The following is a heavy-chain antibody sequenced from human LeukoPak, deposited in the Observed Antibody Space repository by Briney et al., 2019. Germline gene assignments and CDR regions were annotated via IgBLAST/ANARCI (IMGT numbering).Heavy chain of an antibody. V-gene: IGHV1-46*01. J-gene: IGHJ4*02. CDR3: ARRATVTSTLDY. D-gene: IGHD4-4*01. CDR1: GYTFTTYY. CDR2: INPSGGKT. Sequence: ASVKVSCKASGYTFTTYYMHWVRQAPGQGLEWMGIINPSGGKTGYAQKFQGRVTMTRDTSTSTVYMELSSLRSEDTAVYYCARRATVTSTLDYWGQGILVTVSS.